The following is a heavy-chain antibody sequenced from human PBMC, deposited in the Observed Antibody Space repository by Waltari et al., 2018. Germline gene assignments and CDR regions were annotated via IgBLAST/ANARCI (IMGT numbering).Heavy chain of an antibody. CDR2: IYHSGST. D-gene: IGHD2-2*01. V-gene: IGHV4-38-2*01. J-gene: IGHJ4*02. Sequence: QVQLQESGPGLVKPSETLSLTCAVSGYSISSGYYWGWMRPPPGKGLEWIGSIYHSGSTYYNPSLKSRVTISVDTSKNQFSLKLSSVTAADTAVYYCARAYCSSTSCYVTFDYWGQGTLVTVSS. CDR1: GYSISSGYY. CDR3: ARAYCSSTSCYVTFDY.